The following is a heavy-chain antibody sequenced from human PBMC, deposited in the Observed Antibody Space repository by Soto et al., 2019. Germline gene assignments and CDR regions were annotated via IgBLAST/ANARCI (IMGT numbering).Heavy chain of an antibody. CDR1: GGTFSSYA. CDR3: ARCMTTVTTRWFDP. J-gene: IGHJ5*02. D-gene: IGHD4-17*01. V-gene: IGHV1-69*13. CDR2: IIPIFGTA. Sequence: SVKVSCKASGGTFSSYAIGWVRQAPGQGLEWMGGIIPIFGTANYAQKFQGRVTIAADESTSTAYMELSSLRSEDTAVYYCARCMTTVTTRWFDPWGQGTLVTVSS.